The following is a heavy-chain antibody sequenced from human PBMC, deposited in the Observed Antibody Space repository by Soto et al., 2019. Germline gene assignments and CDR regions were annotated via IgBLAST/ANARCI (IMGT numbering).Heavy chain of an antibody. CDR1: GSYITSGDYH. CDR2: ISHSETT. CDR3: ARVGGYGMDV. V-gene: IGHV4-30-4*01. Sequence: SETLSLTCSVSGSYITSGDYHWTWIRQAPGKGLEWIGYISHSETTYYSPALKNRIIISSDFSMNQFSLRLNSVTAADTAVYYCARVGGYGMDVWGQGTTVTVSS. D-gene: IGHD3-10*01. J-gene: IGHJ6*02.